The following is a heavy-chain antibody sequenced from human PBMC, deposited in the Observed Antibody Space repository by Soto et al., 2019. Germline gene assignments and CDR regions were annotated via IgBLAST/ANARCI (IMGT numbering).Heavy chain of an antibody. CDR1: GFTFSSYS. CDR2: ISSSSSYI. CDR3: ARRWELLGGFDP. Sequence: GGSLRLSCAASGFTFSSYSMNWVRQAPGKGLEWVSSISSSSSYIYYADSVKGRFTISRDNAKNSLYLQMNSLRAEDTAVYYCARRWELLGGFDPWGQGTLVTVS. J-gene: IGHJ5*02. V-gene: IGHV3-21*01. D-gene: IGHD1-26*01.